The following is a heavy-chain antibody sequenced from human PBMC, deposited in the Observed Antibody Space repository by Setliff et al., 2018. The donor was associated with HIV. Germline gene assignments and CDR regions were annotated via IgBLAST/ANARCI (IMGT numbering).Heavy chain of an antibody. CDR1: GFTLNHYA. D-gene: IGHD4-17*01. CDR2: IRFNGRNI. J-gene: IGHJ4*02. CDR3: ARAVVAYGDLYYFDY. Sequence: PGGSLRLSCVVSGFTLNHYAMHWVRQAPGKGLEWVSGIRFNGRNIAYAGSVKGRFTISRDSAKNSLYLQMDSLRAEDTALYYCARAVVAYGDLYYFDYWGQGTLVTVS. V-gene: IGHV3-9*01.